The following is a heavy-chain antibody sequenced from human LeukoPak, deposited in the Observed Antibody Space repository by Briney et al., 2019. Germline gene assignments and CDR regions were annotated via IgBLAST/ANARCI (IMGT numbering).Heavy chain of an antibody. J-gene: IGHJ4*02. V-gene: IGHV3-33*01. D-gene: IGHD6-19*01. CDR2: IWYDGSNI. Sequence: PGGSLRLSCAASGFTFSDYGMHWVRQAPGKGLEWVAVIWYDGSNIYYADSVKGRFTISRDNSKNTLYLQMNSLRAEDTAVYYCARDARIAVASDYWGQGTLVTVSS. CDR1: GFTFSDYG. CDR3: ARDARIAVASDY.